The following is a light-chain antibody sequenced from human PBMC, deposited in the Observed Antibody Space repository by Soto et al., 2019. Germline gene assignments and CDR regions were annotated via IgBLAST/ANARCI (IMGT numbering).Light chain of an antibody. CDR1: QSISRW. Sequence: DIQMTQSPSTLSASVGDRVTITCRASQSISRWVAWYQQKPGKAPKVLIYDASSLESGVPSRFSGSGSGTEFTLTISSLQPDDLATYYCQQYNSLWTFGQGTKVDI. J-gene: IGKJ1*01. V-gene: IGKV1-5*01. CDR2: DAS. CDR3: QQYNSLWT.